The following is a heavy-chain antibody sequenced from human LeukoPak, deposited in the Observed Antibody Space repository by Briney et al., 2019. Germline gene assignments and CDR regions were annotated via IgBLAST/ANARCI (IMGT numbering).Heavy chain of an antibody. CDR1: GGSITSSNW. CDR2: IYHSGST. D-gene: IGHD6-19*01. V-gene: IGHV4-4*02. J-gene: IGHJ4*02. CDR3: ARSSLAVYFNY. Sequence: SETLSLTCTVSGGSITSSNWWSWVRQSPGKGLEWIGEIYHSGSTNYNPSLKSRVTISVDKSKNQFSLKLTSVTAADTAVYYCARSSLAVYFNYWGQGALVTASS.